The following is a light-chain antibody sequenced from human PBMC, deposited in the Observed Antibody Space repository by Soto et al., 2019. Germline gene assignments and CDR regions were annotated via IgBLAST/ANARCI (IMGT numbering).Light chain of an antibody. CDR2: DAS. J-gene: IGKJ4*01. V-gene: IGKV3-15*01. Sequence: EILLTQSPATLSLSPGEGATLSCRASQSIYSKLAWYQQRRGQTPRLLIYDASSRATGIPARFSGSGFGTEFTLTISSLQSEDFAVYYCQQYDSWPPLTFGGGDQGGDQT. CDR1: QSIYSK. CDR3: QQYDSWPPLT.